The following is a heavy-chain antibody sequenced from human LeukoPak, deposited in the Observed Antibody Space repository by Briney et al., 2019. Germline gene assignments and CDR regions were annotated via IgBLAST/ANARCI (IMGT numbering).Heavy chain of an antibody. CDR3: ARVLCSYSGYDSPYYFYYYMDV. CDR2: IYSGGST. J-gene: IGHJ6*03. V-gene: IGHV3-53*01. CDR1: GFTVSSNY. D-gene: IGHD5-12*01. Sequence: GGSLRLSCAASGFTVSSNYMSWVRQAPGKGLEWVSVIYSGGSTYYADSVKGRFTISRDNSKNTLYLQMNSLRAEDTAVYYCARVLCSYSGYDSPYYFYYYMDVWGKGTTVTVSS.